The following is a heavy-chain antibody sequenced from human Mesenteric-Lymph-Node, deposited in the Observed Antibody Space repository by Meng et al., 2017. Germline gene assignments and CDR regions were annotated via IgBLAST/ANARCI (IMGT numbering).Heavy chain of an antibody. J-gene: IGHJ4*01. V-gene: IGHV3-74*01. CDR1: GFTFSSYA. D-gene: IGHD3-22*01. Sequence: GESLKISCAASGFTFSSYAMTWVRQAPGKGLVWVSRVNSDGSSTSYADSVKGRFTISRDNAKNTLYLQMNSLRAEDTAFYYCAREVGVFDYWGHGTLVTVSS. CDR2: VNSDGSST. CDR3: AREVGVFDY.